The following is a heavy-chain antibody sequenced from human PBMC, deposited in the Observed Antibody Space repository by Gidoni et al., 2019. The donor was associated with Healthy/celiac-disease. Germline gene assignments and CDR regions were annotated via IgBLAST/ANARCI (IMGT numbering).Heavy chain of an antibody. Sequence: QVQLVESGGGLVKPGGSLRLSCAASGFTFSDYYMSWIRQAPGKGLEWVSYISSSGSTIYYADSVKGRFTIPRDNAKNSLYLQMNSLRAEDTAVYYCARTGYCSSTSCYVPESLDYYYMDVWGKGTTVTVSS. J-gene: IGHJ6*03. D-gene: IGHD2-2*01. V-gene: IGHV3-11*01. CDR1: GFTFSDYY. CDR3: ARTGYCSSTSCYVPESLDYYYMDV. CDR2: ISSSGSTI.